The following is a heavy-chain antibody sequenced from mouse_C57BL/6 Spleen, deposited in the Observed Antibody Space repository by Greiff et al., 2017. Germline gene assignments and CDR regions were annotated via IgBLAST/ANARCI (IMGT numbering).Heavy chain of an antibody. CDR2: ISSGSSTI. Sequence: EVKVEESGGGLVKPGGSLKLSCAASGFTFSDYGMHWVRQAPEKGLEWVAYISSGSSTIYYADKVKGRFTISRDNAKNTLFLQMTSLGSADTAMYYCARMGGVNYWGQGTTLTVSS. CDR3: ARMGGVNY. CDR1: GFTFSDYG. V-gene: IGHV5-17*01. J-gene: IGHJ2*01.